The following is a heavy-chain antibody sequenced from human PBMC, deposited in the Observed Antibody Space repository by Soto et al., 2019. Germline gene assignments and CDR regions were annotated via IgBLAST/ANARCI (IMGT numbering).Heavy chain of an antibody. Sequence: QVQLQESGPGLVKPSQTLSLTCTVSGGSINNVHYCWSWVRQPPDKDLEWIGHIYNGGNTYNNPSLERRVTISVATSKNQCSLKLSAVSAADTAVYYCTRGPSGDKVAYWGQGTLVTVSS. CDR2: IYNGGNT. CDR1: GGSINNVHYC. CDR3: TRGPSGDKVAY. J-gene: IGHJ4*02. V-gene: IGHV4-30-4*01. D-gene: IGHD7-27*01.